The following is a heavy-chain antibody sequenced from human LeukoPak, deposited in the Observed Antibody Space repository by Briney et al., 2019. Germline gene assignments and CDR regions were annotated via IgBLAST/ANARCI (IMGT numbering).Heavy chain of an antibody. V-gene: IGHV4-38-2*01. CDR3: ARQDTAMVKGWFDP. J-gene: IGHJ5*02. CDR1: GYSISSSYY. Sequence: PSETLSLTCAVSGYSISSSYYWGWIRQPPGRGLEWIGSINHSGNTYCNPSLKSRVAISIDTSKNDFSLKVTSVTAADTAVYFCARQDTAMVKGWFDPWGQGTLVTVSS. CDR2: INHSGNT. D-gene: IGHD5-18*01.